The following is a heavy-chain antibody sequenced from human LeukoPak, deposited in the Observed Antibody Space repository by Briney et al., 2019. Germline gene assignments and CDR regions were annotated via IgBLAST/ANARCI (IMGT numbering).Heavy chain of an antibody. CDR1: GGSFSGYY. D-gene: IGHD3-10*01. J-gene: IGHJ4*02. V-gene: IGHV4-34*01. CDR3: ARDRGYYGSGSPSYYFDY. Sequence: PSETLSLTCAVYGGSFSGYYWSWIRQPPGKGLEWIGEINHSGSTNYNPSLKSRVTISVDTSKNQFSLKLSSVTAADTAVYYCARDRGYYGSGSPSYYFDYWGQGTLVTVSS. CDR2: INHSGST.